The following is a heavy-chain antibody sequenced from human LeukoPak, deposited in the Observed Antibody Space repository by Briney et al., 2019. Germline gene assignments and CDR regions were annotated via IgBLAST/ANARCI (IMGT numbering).Heavy chain of an antibody. CDR1: GLTFSTYL. D-gene: IGHD3-10*01. CDR3: AGGIAMVRGGDV. J-gene: IGHJ6*04. V-gene: IGHV3-7*01. CDR2: IKQDGSEK. Sequence: GGSLRLSCAASGLTFSTYLMTWVRQAPGKGLEWVANIKQDGSEKNYVDSVKGRFTISRDNAKNSLYLQMNSLRVEDTAVYYCAGGIAMVRGGDVWGKGTTVTVSS.